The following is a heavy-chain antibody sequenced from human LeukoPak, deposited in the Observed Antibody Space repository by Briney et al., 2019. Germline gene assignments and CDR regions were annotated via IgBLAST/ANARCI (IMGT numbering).Heavy chain of an antibody. D-gene: IGHD6-13*01. CDR1: GFTFSDYY. V-gene: IGHV3-11*05. CDR2: ISSSSSYT. Sequence: GGSLRLSCAASGFTFSDYYMSWIRQAPGKGLEWVSYISSSSSYTNYADSVKGRFTIYRDNAKNSLYLQMNSLRAEDTAVYYCAREEGAAAENWFDPWGQGTLVTVSS. CDR3: AREEGAAAENWFDP. J-gene: IGHJ5*02.